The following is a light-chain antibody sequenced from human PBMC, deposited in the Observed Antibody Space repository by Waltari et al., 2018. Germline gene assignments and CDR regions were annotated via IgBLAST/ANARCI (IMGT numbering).Light chain of an antibody. CDR3: QQYNNWLSVT. Sequence: EIVVTQSPATLSVSPGERATLSCRTSQTIDNNPARYQQKPGPTPRPLIYGASTRAIGIPARFSGSGFGTEFTLTISSLQSEDFAVYYCQQYNNWLSVTFGQGTRLEI. V-gene: IGKV3-15*01. CDR1: QTIDNN. CDR2: GAS. J-gene: IGKJ5*01.